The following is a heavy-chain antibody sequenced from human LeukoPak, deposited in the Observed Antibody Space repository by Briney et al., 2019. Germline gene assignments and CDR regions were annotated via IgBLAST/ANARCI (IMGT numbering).Heavy chain of an antibody. CDR2: MNQDGSEK. Sequence: GGSLRLSCADSGFTFINYWMSWVRQAPGKGLEWVANMNQDGSEKYYVDSVKGRFTISRDNAKNSLYLQMNSPRAEDTAVYYCARESHATFDYWGQGTLVIVSS. CDR3: ARESHATFDY. CDR1: GFTFINYW. V-gene: IGHV3-7*01. D-gene: IGHD1-26*01. J-gene: IGHJ4*02.